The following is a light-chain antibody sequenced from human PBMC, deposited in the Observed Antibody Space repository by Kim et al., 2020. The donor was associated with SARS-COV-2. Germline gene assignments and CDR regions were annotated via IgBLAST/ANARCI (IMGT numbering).Light chain of an antibody. J-gene: IGLJ2*01. CDR1: SLRSYY. CDR3: NSRDSRGNHV. CDR2: GKN. Sequence: SSELTQDPAVSVALGQTVRITCQGDSLRSYYASWYQQKPGQAPVLVIYGKNNRPSGIPDRFSGSSSGNTASLTITGGQAEDEADYYCNSRDSRGNHVFGG. V-gene: IGLV3-19*01.